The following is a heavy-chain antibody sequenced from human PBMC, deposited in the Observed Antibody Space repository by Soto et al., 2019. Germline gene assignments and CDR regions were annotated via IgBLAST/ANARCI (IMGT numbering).Heavy chain of an antibody. Sequence: SETLSLTCIVSGGSITNSSYYWGWIRQPPGKGLEWIGSIFYSGTTYYNPSLKSRVTISVDTSKSQFSLKLSSVTAADKAVYYCASLSSSSDYWGQGTLVTVSS. CDR1: GGSITNSSYY. D-gene: IGHD6-6*01. CDR3: ASLSSSSDY. CDR2: IFYSGTT. J-gene: IGHJ4*02. V-gene: IGHV4-39*07.